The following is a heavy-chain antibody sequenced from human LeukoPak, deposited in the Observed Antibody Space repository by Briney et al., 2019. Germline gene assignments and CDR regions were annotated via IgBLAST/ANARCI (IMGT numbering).Heavy chain of an antibody. CDR2: IANDGSST. CDR1: GLTFSSHW. V-gene: IGHV3-74*01. Sequence: GGSLRLSCAASGLTFSSHWMHWVRQAPGKGLVWVSRIANDGSSTTYADSVKGRFTISRDNAKNMLYLQVNSLRAEDTAVYCATQQGGNPAYWGQGTLVTVSS. D-gene: IGHD1-14*01. J-gene: IGHJ4*02. CDR3: TQQGGNPAY.